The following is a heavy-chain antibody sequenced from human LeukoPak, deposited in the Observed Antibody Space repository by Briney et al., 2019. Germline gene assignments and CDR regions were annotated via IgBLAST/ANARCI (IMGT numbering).Heavy chain of an antibody. D-gene: IGHD6-19*01. CDR3: ARVGSSGWYVHPTLDY. Sequence: ASVKVSCKASGYTFTGYYMHWVRQAPGQGLEWMGWINPNSGDTNYAQKFQGRVTATRDTSISTAYTELSRLRSDDTAVYYCARVGSSGWYVHPTLDYWGQGTLVTVSS. J-gene: IGHJ4*02. CDR1: GYTFTGYY. CDR2: INPNSGDT. V-gene: IGHV1-2*02.